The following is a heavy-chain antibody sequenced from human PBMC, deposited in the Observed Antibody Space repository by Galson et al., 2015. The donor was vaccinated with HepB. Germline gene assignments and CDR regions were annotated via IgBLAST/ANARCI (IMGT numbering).Heavy chain of an antibody. J-gene: IGHJ3*02. Sequence: QSGAEVKKPGESLKISCKGSGYSFTSYWIGWVRQMPGKGLEWMGIIYPGDSDTRYSPSFQGQVTISADKSISTAYLQWSSLKASDTAMYYCATTRYSSSWGDAFDIWGQGTMVTVSS. CDR1: GYSFTSYW. V-gene: IGHV5-51*01. D-gene: IGHD6-13*01. CDR2: IYPGDSDT. CDR3: ATTRYSSSWGDAFDI.